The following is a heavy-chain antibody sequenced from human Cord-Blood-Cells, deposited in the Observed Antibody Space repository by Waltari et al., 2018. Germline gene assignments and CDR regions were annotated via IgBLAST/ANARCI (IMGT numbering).Heavy chain of an antibody. J-gene: IGHJ4*02. CDR1: GFPFSSYA. D-gene: IGHD6-19*01. V-gene: IGHV3-30-3*01. CDR3: ASPIIAVAGTVSVDY. CDR2: IYNGGSNK. Sequence: QVQLVESGGGVVKPGRSLRISCAASGFPFSSYAMHWVRQVPGKGLGWVAVIYNGGSNKYYADSVKGRFTSSRVNSKNTLYLQMNSLRAEDTALYYCASPIIAVAGTVSVDYWGQGTLVTVSS.